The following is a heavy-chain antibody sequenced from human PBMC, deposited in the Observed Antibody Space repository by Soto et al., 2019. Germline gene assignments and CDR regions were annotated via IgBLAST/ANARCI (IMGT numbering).Heavy chain of an antibody. J-gene: IGHJ5*02. CDR3: ARVMAAMQNWLDP. Sequence: QVQLQESGPGLVKPSQTLSLTCTVSGGSISNVGYFWSWIRQPPGKGLEWIGFIYRTGTTYYNSSLRSRVSISIDTSKSQFSLKLNSVTAADTAVYYCARVMAAMQNWLDPWGQGTLVTVSP. D-gene: IGHD2-2*01. CDR1: GGSISNVGYF. V-gene: IGHV4-30-4*01. CDR2: IYRTGTT.